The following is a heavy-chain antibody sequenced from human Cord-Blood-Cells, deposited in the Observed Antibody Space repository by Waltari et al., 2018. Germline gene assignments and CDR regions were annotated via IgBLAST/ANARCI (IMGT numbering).Heavy chain of an antibody. CDR2: INNSGST. Sequence: QVQLQQWGAGLLKPSETLSLTCAVYGGSFSGYYWSWIRQPPGKGLEWIGEINNSGSTNYTPSLKSRVTISVDTSKNQFSLKLSSVTAADTAVYYCARGRRVSNWFDPWGQGTLVTVSS. CDR3: ARGRRVSNWFDP. CDR1: GGSFSGYY. J-gene: IGHJ5*02. V-gene: IGHV4-34*01.